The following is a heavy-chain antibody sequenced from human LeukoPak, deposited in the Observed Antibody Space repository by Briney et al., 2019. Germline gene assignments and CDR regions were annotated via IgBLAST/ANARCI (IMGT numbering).Heavy chain of an antibody. CDR3: ATLGRQLFAFDY. CDR1: GGSTTRYY. Sequence: ASETLSLTCTVTGGSTTRYYWSWIRQHPGKGLEWIGYIYYSGSTNYNPSLKSRVTISVDTSKNQFSLKLSSVTAADTAVYYCATLGRQLFAFDYWGQGTLVTVSS. D-gene: IGHD7-27*01. J-gene: IGHJ4*02. CDR2: IYYSGST. V-gene: IGHV4-59*01.